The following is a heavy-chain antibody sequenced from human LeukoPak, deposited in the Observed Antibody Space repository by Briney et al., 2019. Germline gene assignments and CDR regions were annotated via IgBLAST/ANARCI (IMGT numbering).Heavy chain of an antibody. V-gene: IGHV3-9*01. D-gene: IGHD3-9*01. CDR2: ISWNGDRI. Sequence: LPGGSLRLSCAASGFNFGGYAMHWVRHPPGKGLEWVSGISWNGDRIGYADSVKGRFTISRDNAKSSLYLQMNSLKAEGTAFYFCAKDGGAGCSDDWCPPDSWGQGTLVTVSS. J-gene: IGHJ4*02. CDR1: GFNFGGYA. CDR3: AKDGGAGCSDDWCPPDS.